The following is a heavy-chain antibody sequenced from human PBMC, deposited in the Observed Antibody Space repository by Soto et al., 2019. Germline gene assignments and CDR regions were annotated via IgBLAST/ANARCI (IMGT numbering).Heavy chain of an antibody. J-gene: IGHJ4*02. CDR3: ARSFGWYAIDH. V-gene: IGHV4-4*02. CDR1: SASIITEQR. Sequence: QMQLQESGPGLVKPSETLSLTCAVSSASIITEQRWTWVRQPPGKGLEWIGEIHHSGSTNNNPSRRSRVTMSVDKSNSQFSLNLNSVTAADTALYYGARSFGWYAIDHGGQGTLVIVSS. CDR2: IHHSGST. D-gene: IGHD6-19*01.